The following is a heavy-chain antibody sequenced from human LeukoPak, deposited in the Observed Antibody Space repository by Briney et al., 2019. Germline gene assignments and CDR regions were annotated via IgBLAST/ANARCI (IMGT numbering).Heavy chain of an antibody. Sequence: GGSLRLSCAASGFTFNTYWMSWVRQAPGKGLEWVANIKQDGSEKYYVDSVKGRFTISRDNAKNSLYLQMNSLRAEDTAVYYCARVRARSYCTSTSYYGYWGQGTLVTVSS. V-gene: IGHV3-7*01. D-gene: IGHD2-2*01. CDR3: ARVRARSYCTSTSYYGY. CDR2: IKQDGSEK. CDR1: GFTFNTYW. J-gene: IGHJ4*02.